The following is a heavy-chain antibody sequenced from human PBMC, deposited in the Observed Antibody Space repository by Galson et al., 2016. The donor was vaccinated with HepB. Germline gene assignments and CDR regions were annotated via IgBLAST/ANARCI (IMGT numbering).Heavy chain of an antibody. CDR2: TYYRSKWYT. V-gene: IGHV6-1*01. Sequence: CAISGDSVSSNSAAWDWIRQSPSRGLEWLGRTYYRSKWYTDYAVSVKSRITVNPDTSKNQFSLQLNSVTPEDTAVYYCARDPPVSISIFDMWGQGTMVTVSS. CDR1: GDSVSSNSAA. D-gene: IGHD2-21*01. CDR3: ARDPPVSISIFDM. J-gene: IGHJ3*02.